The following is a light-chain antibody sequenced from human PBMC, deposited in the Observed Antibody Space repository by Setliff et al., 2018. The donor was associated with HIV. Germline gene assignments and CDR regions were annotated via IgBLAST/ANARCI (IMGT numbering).Light chain of an antibody. V-gene: IGLV2-14*01. Sequence: QSALTQPASVSGSPGQSITISCTGTSNDVGGYKYVSWYQQHPGKAPKLMIYDVNKRPSGVSYRFSASKSGNTASLTISGLQAEDEADYYCSSYTSSNTYVFGTGTKVTVL. CDR1: SNDVGGYKY. J-gene: IGLJ1*01. CDR3: SSYTSSNTYV. CDR2: DVN.